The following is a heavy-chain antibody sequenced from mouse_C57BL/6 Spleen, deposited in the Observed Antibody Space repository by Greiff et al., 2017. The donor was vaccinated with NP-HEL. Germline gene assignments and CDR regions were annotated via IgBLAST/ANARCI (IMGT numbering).Heavy chain of an antibody. D-gene: IGHD2-2*01. V-gene: IGHV14-2*01. CDR2: IDPEDGET. CDR3: ARSWGYGYDGPWFAY. CDR1: GFNIKDYY. J-gene: IGHJ3*01. Sequence: VQLQQSGAELVKPGASVKLSCTASGFNIKDYYMPWVKQRTEQGLEWIGRIDPEDGETKYAPKFQGKATLTADKSSNTAYLQLSRLTSEDTAVYYGARSWGYGYDGPWFAYWGQGTLVTVSA.